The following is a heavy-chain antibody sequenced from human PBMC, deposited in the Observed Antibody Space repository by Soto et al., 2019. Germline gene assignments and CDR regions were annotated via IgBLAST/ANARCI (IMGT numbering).Heavy chain of an antibody. CDR1: GFTFSSYA. V-gene: IGHV3-23*01. CDR3: XAXXVXAVDP. J-gene: IGHJ5*02. D-gene: IGHD1-26*01. CDR2: ISGSGGST. Sequence: SXSCAASGFTFSSYAMSWFRQAPGKGLEWVSAISGSGGSTYYADSVKGRFTISRDNSKNTLYLQMNSLRAEDTAVYYHXAXXVXAVDPWXXGTLVTVS.